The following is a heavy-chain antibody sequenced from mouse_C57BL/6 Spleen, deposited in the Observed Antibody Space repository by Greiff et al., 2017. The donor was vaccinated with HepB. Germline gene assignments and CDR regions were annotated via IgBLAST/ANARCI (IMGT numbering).Heavy chain of an antibody. CDR3: AREGYDYDVAWFAY. CDR1: GYTFTDYN. Sequence: EVKLQESGPELVKPGASVKIPCKASGYTFTDYNMDWVKQSHGKSLEWIGDINPNNGGTIYNQKFKGKATLTVDKSSSTAYMELRSLTSEDTAVYYCAREGYDYDVAWFAYWGQGTLVTVSA. V-gene: IGHV1-18*01. CDR2: INPNNGGT. J-gene: IGHJ3*01. D-gene: IGHD2-4*01.